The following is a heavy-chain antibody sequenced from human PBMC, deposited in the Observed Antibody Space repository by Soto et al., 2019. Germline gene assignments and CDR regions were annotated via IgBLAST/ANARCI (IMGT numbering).Heavy chain of an antibody. V-gene: IGHV3-48*01. D-gene: IGHD2-15*01. CDR3: ARDGEYCSGGNCYETGSDY. CDR2: ISSGSTTI. CDR1: GFSFSSYT. Sequence: EVQVVESGGGLVRPGGSLRLSCVASGFSFSSYTMHWVRQAPGRGLEWVSDISSGSTTISYTDSVKGRFTVSRDNAKNSVYLQMNSLRAEDTAVYYCARDGEYCSGGNCYETGSDYWGQGTLVTVSS. J-gene: IGHJ4*02.